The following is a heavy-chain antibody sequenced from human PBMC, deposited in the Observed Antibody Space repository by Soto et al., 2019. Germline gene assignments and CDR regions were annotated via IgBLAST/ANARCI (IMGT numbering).Heavy chain of an antibody. V-gene: IGHV3-53*01. J-gene: IGHJ6*02. Sequence: EVQLVESGGGLIQPGGSLRLSCAASGFTVSSNYMSWVRQAPGKGLEWVSVIYSGGSTYYADSVKGRFTISRDNSKNTLYLQMNSLRAEDTAVYYCARSPWDIVVVVAATPIYYYGMDVWGQGTTVTVSS. CDR2: IYSGGST. CDR3: ARSPWDIVVVVAATPIYYYGMDV. CDR1: GFTVSSNY. D-gene: IGHD2-15*01.